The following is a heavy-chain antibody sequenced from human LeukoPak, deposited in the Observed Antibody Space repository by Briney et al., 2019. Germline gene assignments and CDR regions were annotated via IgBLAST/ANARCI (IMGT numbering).Heavy chain of an antibody. J-gene: IGHJ4*02. V-gene: IGHV3-23*01. CDR3: AKRKYSGYDSPYDY. CDR1: GFTFSSYA. Sequence: GGSLRLSCAASGFTFSSYAMSWVRQAPGKGLEWVSVISGSGGSTYYADSVKGRFTISRDNSKNTLYLQMNSLRAEDRAVYYCAKRKYSGYDSPYDYWGQGILVTVSS. CDR2: ISGSGGST. D-gene: IGHD5-12*01.